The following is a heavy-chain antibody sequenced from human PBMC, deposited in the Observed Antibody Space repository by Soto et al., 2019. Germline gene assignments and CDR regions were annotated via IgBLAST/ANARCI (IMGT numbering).Heavy chain of an antibody. CDR1: W. CDR2: IYHSGTT. J-gene: IGHJ6*02. CDR3: ARFGGGMDV. Sequence: WWYWIRQPPGKGLEWIGEIYHSGTTHYNPSLMSRLTISVDKSKNQFSLKLSSVTAADTAVYYCARFGGGMDVWGQGTRVTVSS. V-gene: IGHV4-4*02. D-gene: IGHD3-10*01.